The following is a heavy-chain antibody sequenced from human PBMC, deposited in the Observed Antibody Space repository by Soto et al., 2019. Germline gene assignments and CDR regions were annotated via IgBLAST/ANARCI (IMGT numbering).Heavy chain of an antibody. D-gene: IGHD3-22*01. CDR1: GFTFSNAW. CDR3: TTDMDYYDSSGYYYRYYFDY. Sequence: VQLVESGGGLVKPGGSLRLSCAASGFTFSNAWMSWVRQAPGKGLEWVGRIKSKTDGGTTDYAAPVKGRFTISRDDSKNTLYLQMNSLKTEDTAVYYCTTDMDYYDSSGYYYRYYFDYWGQGTLVTVSS. CDR2: IKSKTDGGTT. J-gene: IGHJ4*02. V-gene: IGHV3-15*01.